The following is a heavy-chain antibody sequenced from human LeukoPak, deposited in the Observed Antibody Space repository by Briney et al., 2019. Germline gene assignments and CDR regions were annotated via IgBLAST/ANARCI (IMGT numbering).Heavy chain of an antibody. J-gene: IGHJ4*02. D-gene: IGHD5-18*01. CDR1: GGSISSYY. V-gene: IGHV4-59*01. CDR3: ASGRYSYANEY. Sequence: SETLSLTCTVSGGSISSYYWSWIRQPPGKGLEWIGYIYYTGSTNYNPSLESRVTISVDTSKNQFSLKLSSVTAADTAVYYCASGRYSYANEYWGQGTLVTVSS. CDR2: IYYTGST.